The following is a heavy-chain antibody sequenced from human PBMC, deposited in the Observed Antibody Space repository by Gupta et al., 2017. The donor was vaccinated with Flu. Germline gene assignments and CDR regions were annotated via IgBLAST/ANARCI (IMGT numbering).Heavy chain of an antibody. V-gene: IGHV4-34*01. CDR3: AGAGIAVAGGGYYFDY. J-gene: IGHJ4*02. CDR1: GGSFSGYY. Sequence: QVQLQQWGAGLLKPSETLSLTCAVYGGSFSGYYWSWIRQPPGKGLEWIGEINHSGSTNYNPSLKSRVTISVDTSKNQFSLKLSSVTAADTAVYYCAGAGIAVAGGGYYFDYWGQGTLVTVSS. D-gene: IGHD6-19*01. CDR2: INHSGST.